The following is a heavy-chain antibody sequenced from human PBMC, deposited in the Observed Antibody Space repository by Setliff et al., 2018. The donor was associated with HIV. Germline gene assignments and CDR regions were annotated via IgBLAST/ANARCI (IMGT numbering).Heavy chain of an antibody. CDR2: INAGYGNT. V-gene: IGHV1-3*01. J-gene: IGHJ4*02. D-gene: IGHD4-17*01. CDR1: GYTFTNFY. CDR3: ARSPGDYLFDY. Sequence: ASVKVSCKASGYTFTNFYMHWVRQAPGQGLEWMGWINAGYGNTKYSQKFQGRVTITRDASASTAYMELSSLRSEDTAVYYCARSPGDYLFDYWGQGTLVTVSS.